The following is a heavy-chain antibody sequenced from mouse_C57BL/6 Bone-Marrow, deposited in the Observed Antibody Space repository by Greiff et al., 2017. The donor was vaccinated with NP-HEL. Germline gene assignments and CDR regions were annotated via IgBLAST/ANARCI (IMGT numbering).Heavy chain of an antibody. Sequence: EVQLVESGGDLVKPGGSLKLSCAASGFTFSSYGMSWVRQTPDKRLEWVATISSGGSYTYYPDSVKGRFTISSDNAKNTLYLQMSSLKSEDTAMYYCARPFDYWGQGTTLTVSS. CDR1: GFTFSSYG. CDR3: ARPFDY. CDR2: ISSGGSYT. J-gene: IGHJ2*01. V-gene: IGHV5-6*01.